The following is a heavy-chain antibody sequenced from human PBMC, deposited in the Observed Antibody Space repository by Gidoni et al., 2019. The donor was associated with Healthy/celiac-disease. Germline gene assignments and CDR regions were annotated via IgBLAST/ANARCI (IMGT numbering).Heavy chain of an antibody. D-gene: IGHD6-19*01. Sequence: QVQLVQSGAEVKKPGSSVKVACKASGGAVSSYAISWVRQAPGQGLEWMGGIIPIFGTANYAQKFQGRVTITADESTSTAYMELSSLRSEDTAVYYCASSQHIAVAGPRVAFDIWGQGTMVTVSS. CDR2: IIPIFGTA. V-gene: IGHV1-69*01. CDR3: ASSQHIAVAGPRVAFDI. CDR1: GGAVSSYA. J-gene: IGHJ3*02.